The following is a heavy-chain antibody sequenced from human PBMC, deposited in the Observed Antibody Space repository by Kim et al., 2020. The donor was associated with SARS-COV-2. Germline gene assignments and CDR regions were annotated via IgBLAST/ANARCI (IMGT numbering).Heavy chain of an antibody. CDR1: GGSFSGYY. Sequence: SETLSLTCAVYGGSFSGYYWSWIRQPPGKGLEWIGEINHSGSTNYNPSLKSRVTISVDTSKNQFSLKLSSVTAADTAVYYYAREVGDYTTTPYGMDVWGQGTTVTVSS. CDR2: INHSGST. D-gene: IGHD4-17*01. CDR3: AREVGDYTTTPYGMDV. V-gene: IGHV4-34*01. J-gene: IGHJ6*02.